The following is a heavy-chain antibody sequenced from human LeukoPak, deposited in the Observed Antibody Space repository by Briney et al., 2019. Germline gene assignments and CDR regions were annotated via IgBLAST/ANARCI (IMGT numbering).Heavy chain of an antibody. V-gene: IGHV4-39*01. CDR3: ARHWGIAVPGSMGHFDY. CDR1: GGSISSSGYS. CDR2: FHYPGNT. J-gene: IGHJ4*02. D-gene: IGHD6-19*01. Sequence: SETLSLTCSVSGGSISSSGYSWGWIRQPPGKDLEGLGSFHYPGNTYYNPSLKSRVTISVDTSKNQFSLKLSSVTAADTAVFYCARHWGIAVPGSMGHFDYWGQGSLVTVSS.